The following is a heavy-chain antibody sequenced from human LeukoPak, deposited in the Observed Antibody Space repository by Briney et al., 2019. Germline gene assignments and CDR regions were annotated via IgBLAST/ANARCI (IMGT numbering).Heavy chain of an antibody. CDR3: ARDLFEYYDSSVNYYYGMDV. D-gene: IGHD3-22*01. CDR1: GGFISSGGYY. Sequence: SQTLSLTCTVPGGFISSGGYYWSWIRQHPEKGLEWIGYIYCSGSTYYNPSLKSRVTISVDTSKNQFSLKLSSVTAADTAVYYCARDLFEYYDSSVNYYYGMDVWGQGTTVTVSS. CDR2: IYCSGST. J-gene: IGHJ6*02. V-gene: IGHV4-31*03.